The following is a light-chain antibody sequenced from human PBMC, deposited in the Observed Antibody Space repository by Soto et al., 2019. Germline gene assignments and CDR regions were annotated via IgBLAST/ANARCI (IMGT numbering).Light chain of an antibody. J-gene: IGLJ2*01. CDR3: SSCPRDIVM. CDR1: SSDIGDNNY. V-gene: IGLV2-14*03. CDR2: DVS. Sequence: QSALTQPASVCGSPGQSITIYCTGTSSDIGDNNYVSWYRQHPGTAPKLLIFDVSHRPSGVSNRFSGSKSGNMASLTISGLQPEDEADYYCSSCPRDIVMVGGGTKLTVL.